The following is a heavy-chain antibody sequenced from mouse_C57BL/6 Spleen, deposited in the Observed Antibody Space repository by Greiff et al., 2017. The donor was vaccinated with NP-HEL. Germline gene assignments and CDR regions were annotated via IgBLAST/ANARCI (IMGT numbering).Heavy chain of an antibody. V-gene: IGHV5-6*01. CDR2: ISSGGSYT. Sequence: EVKLVESGGDLVKPGGSLKLSCAASGFTFSSYGMSWVRQTPDKRLEWVATISSGGSYTYYPDSVKGRFTISRDNAKNTLYLQMSSLKSEDTAMYYCARGYSNYVRYYFDYWGQGTTLTVSS. CDR1: GFTFSSYG. J-gene: IGHJ2*01. CDR3: ARGYSNYVRYYFDY. D-gene: IGHD2-5*01.